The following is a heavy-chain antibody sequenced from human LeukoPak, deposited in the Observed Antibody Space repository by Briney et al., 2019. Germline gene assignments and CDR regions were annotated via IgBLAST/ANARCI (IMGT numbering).Heavy chain of an antibody. CDR3: ARHVWLGHSEY. CDR1: GGSISSYY. D-gene: IGHD3-10*01. J-gene: IGHJ4*02. Sequence: PSETLSLTCSVSGGSISSYYWSWVRQAPVKGMGWIGYIYYSGSTNYNPSLKSRVTISVGTYKNQCSLKLSAVTAPDTAVYYCARHVWLGHSEYWGQGTLVTVSS. V-gene: IGHV4-59*08. CDR2: IYYSGST.